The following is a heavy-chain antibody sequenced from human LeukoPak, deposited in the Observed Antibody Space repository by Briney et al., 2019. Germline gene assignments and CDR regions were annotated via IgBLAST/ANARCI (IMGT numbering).Heavy chain of an antibody. CDR1: GGSISSSSYY. CDR2: IYYSGST. D-gene: IGHD2-2*01. V-gene: IGHV4-39*01. J-gene: IGHJ4*02. CDR3: ARQLGYCSSTSYYADKVVY. Sequence: SETLSLTCTVSGGSISSSSYYWGWIRQPPGKGLEWIGSIYYSGSTYYNPSLKSRVTISVDTSKNQFSLKLSSVTAADTAVYYCARQLGYCSSTSYYADKVVYWGQGTLVTVSS.